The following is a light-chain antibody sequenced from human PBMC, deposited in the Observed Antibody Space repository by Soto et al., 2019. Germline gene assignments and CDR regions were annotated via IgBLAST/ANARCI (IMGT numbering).Light chain of an antibody. Sequence: QSVLTQPRSVSGSPGQSVTISCTGTSSDIGGYNYVSWYQQHPGKAPKLMIYDVSKRPSGVPDRFPGSKSGNTASLTISGLQAEDEADYYCCSYAGSYTLVVFGGGTQLTVL. V-gene: IGLV2-11*01. CDR3: CSYAGSYTLVV. CDR1: SSDIGGYNY. CDR2: DVS. J-gene: IGLJ2*01.